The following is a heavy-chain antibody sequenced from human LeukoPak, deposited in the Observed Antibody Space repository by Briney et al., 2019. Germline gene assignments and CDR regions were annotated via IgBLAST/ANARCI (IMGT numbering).Heavy chain of an antibody. CDR1: GFTFSSYA. V-gene: IGHV3-64*01. Sequence: PGGSLRLSCAASGFTFSSYAMHWVRQAPGKGLEYVSAISSNGGSTYYANSVKGRFTISRDNSKNTLYLQMGSLRAEDTAVYCCARADRPGTFYAFDIWGQGTMVTVSS. J-gene: IGHJ3*02. CDR2: ISSNGGST. CDR3: ARADRPGTFYAFDI.